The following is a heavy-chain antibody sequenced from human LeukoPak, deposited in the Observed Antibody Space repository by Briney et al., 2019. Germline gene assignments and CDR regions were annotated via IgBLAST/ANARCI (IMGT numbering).Heavy chain of an antibody. V-gene: IGHV3-23*01. CDR1: GFAFSNAW. J-gene: IGHJ4*01. CDR3: AKDGLRPTFDSR. Sequence: PGGSLRLSCAASGFAFSNAWMTWVRQAPGRGLEWVSAITGSGGTTYYADSVKGRFTISRDNSENTLYLQMNSLRAEDTAVYYCAKDGLRPTFDSRWGLGTLVTVSS. CDR2: ITGSGGTT. D-gene: IGHD4-17*01.